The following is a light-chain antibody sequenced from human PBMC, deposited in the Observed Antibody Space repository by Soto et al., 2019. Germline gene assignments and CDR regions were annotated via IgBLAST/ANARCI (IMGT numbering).Light chain of an antibody. CDR3: AAWDDSLSGVV. CDR2: RNN. Sequence: QPVLTQPPSASGTPGQRVTISCSGSSSNIGSNYVFWYQHLPGTAPKLLIYRNNQRPSGVPDRFSGSKSGTSASLAISGLRSEDETDYYCAAWDDSLSGVVFGGGTKLNVL. V-gene: IGLV1-47*01. J-gene: IGLJ2*01. CDR1: SSNIGSNY.